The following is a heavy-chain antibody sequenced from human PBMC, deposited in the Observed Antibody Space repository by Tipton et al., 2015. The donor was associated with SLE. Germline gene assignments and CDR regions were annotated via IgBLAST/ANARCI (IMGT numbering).Heavy chain of an antibody. CDR1: GGSISSSSYY. Sequence: LRLSCTVSGGSISSSSYYWGWIRQPPGKGLEWIGYIYYSGSTYYNPSLKSRVTISVDTSKNQFSLKLSSVTAADTAVYYCARDRIQLWSDAFDIWGQGTMVTVSS. J-gene: IGHJ3*02. CDR3: ARDRIQLWSDAFDI. CDR2: IYYSGST. D-gene: IGHD5-18*01. V-gene: IGHV4-31*02.